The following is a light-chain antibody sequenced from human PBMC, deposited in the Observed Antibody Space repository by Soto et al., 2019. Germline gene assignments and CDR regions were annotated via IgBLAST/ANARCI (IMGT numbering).Light chain of an antibody. J-gene: IGLJ2*01. V-gene: IGLV2-23*02. Sequence: QSVLTQPASVSGSPGQSITISCTGTSSDVGSYNLVSWYQHHPGKAPKLLIFEVNRRPSGVSNRFSGSKSGNTASLTISGLQADDEADYYCCSYAGINTPVVFGGGTKLTVL. CDR3: CSYAGINTPVV. CDR1: SSDVGSYNL. CDR2: EVN.